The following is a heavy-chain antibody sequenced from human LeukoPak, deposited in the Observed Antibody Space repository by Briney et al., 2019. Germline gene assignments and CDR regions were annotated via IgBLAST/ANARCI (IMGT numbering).Heavy chain of an antibody. J-gene: IGHJ4*02. Sequence: ASVKVSCKASGYTFTCYDINWVRQATGQGLEWMGWMNPNSGNTNYAQKLQGRVTMTTDTSTSTAYMELRSLRSDDTAVYYCARENVHSPLDYWGQGTLVTVSS. CDR1: GYTFTCYD. D-gene: IGHD1-1*01. CDR3: ARENVHSPLDY. V-gene: IGHV1-18*01. CDR2: MNPNSGNT.